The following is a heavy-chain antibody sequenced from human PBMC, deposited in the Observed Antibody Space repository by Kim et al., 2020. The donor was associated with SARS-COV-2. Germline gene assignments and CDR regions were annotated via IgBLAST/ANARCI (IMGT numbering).Heavy chain of an antibody. Sequence: GGSLRLSCAASGFTFSSYGIHWVRQAPGKGLEWVAVISYDGSYQYYADSVKGRFTISRDNSKSTLYLQMNSLRAEDTAVYYCARDKAYYYDSSGPQHHYYGMDVWGQGTTVTVSS. CDR2: ISYDGSYQ. J-gene: IGHJ6*02. CDR3: ARDKAYYYDSSGPQHHYYGMDV. CDR1: GFTFSSYG. D-gene: IGHD3-22*01. V-gene: IGHV3-30*03.